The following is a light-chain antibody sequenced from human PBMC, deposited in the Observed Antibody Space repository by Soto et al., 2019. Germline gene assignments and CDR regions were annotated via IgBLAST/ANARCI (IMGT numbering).Light chain of an antibody. V-gene: IGLV1-40*01. CDR1: SSNIGAGYD. J-gene: IGLJ2*01. CDR2: GNT. Sequence: QSVLTQPPSVSGAPGQRVTISCTGSSSNIGAGYDVHWYQHLPGTAPKLLIYGNTNRPSGVPDRFSGSKTGTSASLAITGLQAEDEADYYCQSYHSSLSGSKGVFGGGTKLTVL. CDR3: QSYHSSLSGSKGV.